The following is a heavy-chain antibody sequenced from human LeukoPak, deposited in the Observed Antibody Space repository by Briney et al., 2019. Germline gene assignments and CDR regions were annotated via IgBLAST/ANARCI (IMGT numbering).Heavy chain of an antibody. CDR1: GGSVSSGSYY. V-gene: IGHV4-61*01. CDR3: MRTYCSSTSCQYFDY. D-gene: IGHD2-2*01. Sequence: SETLSLTCTASGGSVSSGSYYWSWIRQPPGKGLEWIGYIYYSGSTNYNPSPKSRVTISVDNSRNQFSLKLTSVTAADTAVYYCMRTYCSSTSCQYFDYWGQGTLVTVSS. J-gene: IGHJ4*02. CDR2: IYYSGST.